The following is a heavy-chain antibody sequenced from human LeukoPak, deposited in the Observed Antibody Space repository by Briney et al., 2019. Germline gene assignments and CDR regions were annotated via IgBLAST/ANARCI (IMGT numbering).Heavy chain of an antibody. V-gene: IGHV3-23*01. CDR3: AKGARGSGSYFDY. J-gene: IGHJ4*02. Sequence: GGSLRLSCAAPGFIFSSYAMSWVRQAPGKGLEWVSAISGSGGSTYYADSVKGRFTISRDNSKNTLYLQMNSLRAEDTAVYYCAKGARGSGSYFDYRGQGTLVTVSS. CDR1: GFIFSSYA. CDR2: ISGSGGST. D-gene: IGHD3-10*01.